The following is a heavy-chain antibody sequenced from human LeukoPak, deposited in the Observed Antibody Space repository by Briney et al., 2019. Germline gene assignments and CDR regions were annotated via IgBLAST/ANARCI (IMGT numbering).Heavy chain of an antibody. Sequence: SVKVSCKASGGTFSSDAISWVRQAPGQGLEWMGRIIPILGIANYAQKFQGRVTITADKSTSTAYMELSSLRSEDTAVYYCAREGIQLWLRYFQHWGQGTLVTVSS. CDR3: AREGIQLWLRYFQH. J-gene: IGHJ1*01. CDR1: GGTFSSDA. V-gene: IGHV1-69*04. CDR2: IIPILGIA. D-gene: IGHD5-18*01.